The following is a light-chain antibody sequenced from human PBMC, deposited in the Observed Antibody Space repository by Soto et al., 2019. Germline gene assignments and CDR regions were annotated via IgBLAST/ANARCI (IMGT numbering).Light chain of an antibody. CDR3: QQYSMAPLT. J-gene: IGKJ1*01. CDR2: DAS. CDR1: LTISDNY. V-gene: IGKV3-20*01. Sequence: EIVLTHSPGTLSLSPGERATLSCRASLTISDNYLAWYQQKAGQAPRLVIYDASNRATGIPDRFSASGSGTDFTLTISRLEPEDFAVYYCQQYSMAPLTFGHGTKVEVK.